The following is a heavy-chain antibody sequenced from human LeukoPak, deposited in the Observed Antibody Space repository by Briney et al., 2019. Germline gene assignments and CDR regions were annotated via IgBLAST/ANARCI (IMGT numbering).Heavy chain of an antibody. D-gene: IGHD5-24*01. Sequence: PSETLSLTCTVSGGSISSYSWSWIRQPSGKGLEWIGLVYDGGSTYYNPSLKSRVTISLDTSKNQVSLNLNSVTSPDTAVYYCARAGPRRDGYNFDCWGQGTLVTVSS. CDR2: VYDGGST. CDR1: GGSISSYS. CDR3: ARAGPRRDGYNFDC. J-gene: IGHJ4*02. V-gene: IGHV4-59*01.